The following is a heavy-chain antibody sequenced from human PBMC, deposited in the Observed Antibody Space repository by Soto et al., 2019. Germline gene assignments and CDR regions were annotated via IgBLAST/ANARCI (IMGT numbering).Heavy chain of an antibody. CDR2: IYYSGST. Sequence: PSETLSLTCTVSGGSISSYYWSWIRQPPGKGLEWIGYIYYSGSTNYNPPLKSRVTISVDTSKNQFSLKLSSVTAADTAVYYCARQKRTYSSSSINYFDYWGQGTLVTVSS. V-gene: IGHV4-59*08. D-gene: IGHD6-6*01. CDR1: GGSISSYY. J-gene: IGHJ4*02. CDR3: ARQKRTYSSSSINYFDY.